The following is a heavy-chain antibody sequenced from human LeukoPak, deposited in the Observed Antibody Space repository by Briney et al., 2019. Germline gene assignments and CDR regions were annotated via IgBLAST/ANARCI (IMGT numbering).Heavy chain of an antibody. V-gene: IGHV4-38-2*02. J-gene: IGHJ3*02. CDR2: IYHSGST. D-gene: IGHD3-22*01. Sequence: SETLSLTCTVSGGSISSGYYWGWIRQPPGKGLEWIGSIYHSGSTYYNPSLKSRVTISVDTSKNQFSLKLSSVTAADTAVYYCARVYSSGYYDALDIWGQGTMVTVSS. CDR1: GGSISSGYY. CDR3: ARVYSSGYYDALDI.